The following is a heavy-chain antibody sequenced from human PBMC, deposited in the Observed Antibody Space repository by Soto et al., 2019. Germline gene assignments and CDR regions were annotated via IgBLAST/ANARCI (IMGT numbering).Heavy chain of an antibody. V-gene: IGHV3-30-3*01. CDR2: TSYDGSNK. J-gene: IGHJ4*02. Sequence: GGSLRLSCAGSGFTFSSFAMSWVRQAPGKGLEWVAATSYDGSNKYYADSVKGRFIISRDNSKNTLDLLLNTLRAEDTAVYYCAGVYYGGNSVNNYWGQGTQATVSS. CDR1: GFTFSSFA. D-gene: IGHD2-8*01. CDR3: AGVYYGGNSVNNY.